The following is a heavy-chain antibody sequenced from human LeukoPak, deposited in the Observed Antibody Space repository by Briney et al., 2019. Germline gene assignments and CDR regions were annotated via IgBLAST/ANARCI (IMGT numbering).Heavy chain of an antibody. J-gene: IGHJ4*02. CDR1: GFTFSNYG. V-gene: IGHV3-30*02. CDR3: AKGYCSSTSCYGLDY. D-gene: IGHD2-2*01. CDR2: IRYDGSNK. Sequence: GGSLRLSCAASGFTFSNYGMHWVRQAPGKGLEWVAFIRYDGSNKYYADSVKGRFTISRDNSKNTLYLQMNSLGAEDTAVYYCAKGYCSSTSCYGLDYWGQGTLVTVSS.